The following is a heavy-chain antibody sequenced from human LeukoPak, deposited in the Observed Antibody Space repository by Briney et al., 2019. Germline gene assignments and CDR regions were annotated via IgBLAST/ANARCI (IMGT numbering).Heavy chain of an antibody. CDR1: GFSFSSYW. CDR2: ISTSSTYI. CDR3: AREGGTINDAFDI. D-gene: IGHD1/OR15-1a*01. V-gene: IGHV3-21*01. Sequence: GGSLRLSCVASGFSFSSYWMAWVRQAPGKGLEWVSSISTSSTYIYYADSVKGRFTISRDNARNSLFLQMNSLRAEDTAVYYCAREGGTINDAFDIWGQGTMVTVSS. J-gene: IGHJ3*02.